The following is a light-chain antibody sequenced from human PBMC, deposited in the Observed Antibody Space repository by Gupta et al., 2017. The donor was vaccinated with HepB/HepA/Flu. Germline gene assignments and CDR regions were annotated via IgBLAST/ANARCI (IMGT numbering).Light chain of an antibody. J-gene: IGKJ1*01. CDR3: QHEVCPPGS. CDR2: WAS. V-gene: IGKV4-1*01. CDR1: QSLLDSGNNKNY. Sequence: IVMTQSPDSLAVSLGERATIKCRSSQSLLDSGNNKNYVSWYQQKPGQPPKLLIYWASTREYGVPASFSGRGSETDFTLTISSLQAEDVAIYYCQHEVCPPGSFGQGTKVEIK.